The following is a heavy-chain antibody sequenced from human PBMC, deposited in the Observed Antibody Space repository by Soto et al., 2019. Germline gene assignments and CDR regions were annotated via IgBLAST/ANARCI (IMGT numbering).Heavy chain of an antibody. Sequence: QVQLVQSGAEVKKPGSSVKVSCKASGGTFSSYTISWVRQAPGQGLEWMGRIIPILGIANYAQKFQGRVTITADKPTSTAYMELSSLRSEDTAVYYCARRYCSGGSCRGYFDYWGQGTLVTVSS. CDR1: GGTFSSYT. J-gene: IGHJ4*02. V-gene: IGHV1-69*02. CDR2: IIPILGIA. D-gene: IGHD2-15*01. CDR3: ARRYCSGGSCRGYFDY.